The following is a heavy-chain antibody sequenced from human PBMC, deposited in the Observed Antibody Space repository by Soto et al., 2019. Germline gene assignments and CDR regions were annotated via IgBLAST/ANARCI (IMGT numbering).Heavy chain of an antibody. Sequence: ASVKVSCKASGCTFTSYYMHWVRQAPGQGLEWMGIINPSGGSTSYAQKFQGRVTMTRDTSTSTVYMELSSLRSEDTAVYYCASTSWYYDILTGYSFNWFDPWGQGTLVTVSS. J-gene: IGHJ5*02. V-gene: IGHV1-46*03. CDR3: ASTSWYYDILTGYSFNWFDP. D-gene: IGHD3-9*01. CDR1: GCTFTSYY. CDR2: INPSGGST.